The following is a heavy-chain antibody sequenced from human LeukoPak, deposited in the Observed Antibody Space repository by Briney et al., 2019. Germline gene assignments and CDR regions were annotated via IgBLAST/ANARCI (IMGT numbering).Heavy chain of an antibody. CDR2: IYPGDSDT. V-gene: IGHV5-51*01. J-gene: IGHJ4*02. D-gene: IGHD3-3*01. CDR1: GDSFTNYW. Sequence: GESLKISCKGSGDSFTNYWIGWVRQMPGKGLEWMGIIYPGDSDTRYSPSFQGQVTISADKSISTAYLQWSSLKASDTAMYYCARRGLRFLEWFPFDYWGQGTLVTVSS. CDR3: ARRGLRFLEWFPFDY.